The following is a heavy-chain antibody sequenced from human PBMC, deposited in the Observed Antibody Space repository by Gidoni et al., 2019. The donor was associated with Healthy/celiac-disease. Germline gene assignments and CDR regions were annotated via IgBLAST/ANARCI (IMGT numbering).Heavy chain of an antibody. D-gene: IGHD6-13*01. CDR2: IFSNDEK. V-gene: IGHV2-26*01. Sequence: QVTLKESGPVLVKPTETLTLTCTVSGFSLSNARLGVSWIRPPPGKALEWLAHIFSNDEKSYSTSLKSRLTIYKDTSKSQVVLTMTNMDPVDTATYYCARILSAEGYSSSWYYAYDSSGYSAFDYWGQGTLVTVSS. CDR1: GFSLSNARLG. J-gene: IGHJ4*02. CDR3: ARILSAEGYSSSWYYAYDSSGYSAFDY.